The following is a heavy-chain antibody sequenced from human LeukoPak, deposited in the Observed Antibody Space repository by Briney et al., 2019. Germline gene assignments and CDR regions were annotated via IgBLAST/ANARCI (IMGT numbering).Heavy chain of an antibody. J-gene: IGHJ3*02. CDR2: INTDGNST. CDR3: VRDGFAFDI. Sequence: GGSLRLSCAASGFTFSSYWMHWVRQAPGKGLVWVSRINTDGNSTSYADSVRGRLTISRDNAKNTLYLQMNSLRAEDTAVYYCVRDGFAFDIWGQGTMVTVSS. D-gene: IGHD2-2*03. CDR1: GFTFSSYW. V-gene: IGHV3-74*01.